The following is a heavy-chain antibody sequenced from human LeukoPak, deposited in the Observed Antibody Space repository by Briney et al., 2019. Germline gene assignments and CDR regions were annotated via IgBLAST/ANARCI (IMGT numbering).Heavy chain of an antibody. CDR2: INANSGTT. CDR3: AKPISGGLAVTADWFHP. Sequence: PGRTLRLSCTASGFAFSVYAMSWLSQPPGKGLEWVSTINANSGTTSYAASVRGRFTISRDNSKNTLYLQLNTLRADDTATYYCAKPISGGLAVTADWFHPWGQGTLVVVSS. CDR1: GFAFSVYA. D-gene: IGHD6-19*01. J-gene: IGHJ5*01. V-gene: IGHV3-23*01.